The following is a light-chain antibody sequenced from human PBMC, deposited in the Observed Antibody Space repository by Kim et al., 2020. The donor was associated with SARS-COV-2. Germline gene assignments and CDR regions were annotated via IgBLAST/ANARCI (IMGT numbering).Light chain of an antibody. J-gene: IGLJ2*01. CDR3: QTWDTGIRV. V-gene: IGLV4-69*01. Sequence: QPVLTQSPSASASLGASVKLTCTLSSGHSSYAIAWHQQQPEKGPRYLMKVNSDGSHSKGDGIPDCFSGSSSGAERYVTISSLQSEDEAEYYCQTWDTGIRVFGGGTKLTFL. CDR1: SGHSSYA. CDR2: VNSDGSH.